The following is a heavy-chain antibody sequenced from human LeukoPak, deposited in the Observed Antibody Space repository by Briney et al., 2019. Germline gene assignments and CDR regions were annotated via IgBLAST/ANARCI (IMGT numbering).Heavy chain of an antibody. CDR1: GFTFGDYA. Sequence: PGGSLRLSCTASGFTFGDYAMSWFRQAPGKGLEWVGFIRSKAYGGTTEYAASVKGRFTVSRDDSKSIAYLQMNSLKTEDTAVYYCARWEYSGSYFDYWGQGTLVTVSS. V-gene: IGHV3-49*03. CDR3: ARWEYSGSYFDY. J-gene: IGHJ4*02. D-gene: IGHD1-26*01. CDR2: IRSKAYGGTT.